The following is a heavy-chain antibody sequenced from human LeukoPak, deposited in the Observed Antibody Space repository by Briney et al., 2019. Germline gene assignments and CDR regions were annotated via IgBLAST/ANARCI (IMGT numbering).Heavy chain of an antibody. Sequence: ASVKVSCKASGYTVTDYYMHWVRQPPGQGLEWMGWINPSSGDSNYAQNFQGRLTLTKDMSISTACMELGRLRADDTAVYYCARGLGSGSFDIWGQGTMVTVSS. CDR1: GYTVTDYY. CDR2: INPSSGDS. D-gene: IGHD7-27*01. CDR3: ARGLGSGSFDI. J-gene: IGHJ3*02. V-gene: IGHV1-2*02.